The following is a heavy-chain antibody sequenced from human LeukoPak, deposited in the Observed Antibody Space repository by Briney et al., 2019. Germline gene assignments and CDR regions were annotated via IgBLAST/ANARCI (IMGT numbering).Heavy chain of an antibody. CDR2: ISSSGSTI. CDR3: ARGTTLNYYYYYGMDV. Sequence: GGSLRLSCAASGFTFSDYYMSWIPQAPGKGLEWVSYISSSGSTIYYADSVKGRFTISRDNAKNSLYLQMNSLRAEDTAVYYCARGTTLNYYYYYGMDVWGQGTTVTVSS. CDR1: GFTFSDYY. D-gene: IGHD4-17*01. J-gene: IGHJ6*02. V-gene: IGHV3-11*01.